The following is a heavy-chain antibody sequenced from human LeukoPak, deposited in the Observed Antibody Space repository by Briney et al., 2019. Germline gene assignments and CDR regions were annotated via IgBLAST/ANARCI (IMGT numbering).Heavy chain of an antibody. V-gene: IGHV4-38-2*02. CDR2: IYHSGST. D-gene: IGHD1-7*01. CDR1: GYSISSGYY. CDR3: ARVYNWNSSGLGAPRD. J-gene: IGHJ4*02. Sequence: SETLSLTCTVSGYSISSGYYWGWIRPPPGKGLEWIGSIYHSGSTYYNPSLKSRVTISVDTSKNQFSLKLSSVTAADTAVYYCARVYNWNSSGLGAPRDWGRGILVTVSS.